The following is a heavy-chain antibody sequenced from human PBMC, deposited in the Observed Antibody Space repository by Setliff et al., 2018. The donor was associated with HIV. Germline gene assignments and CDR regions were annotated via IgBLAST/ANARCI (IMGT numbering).Heavy chain of an antibody. Sequence: PSETLSLTCTVSGGSISSGGYYWGWVRQPPGKGLGFIGIIHYTGTTYYSPSLRSRATISVDTSKNQFSLRLNSVTAADTAVYYCARRRGDFNPYFDSWGQGNLVTVSS. CDR2: IHYTGTT. CDR3: ARRRGDFNPYFDS. J-gene: IGHJ4*02. V-gene: IGHV4-39*01. CDR1: GGSISSGGYY. D-gene: IGHD3-16*01.